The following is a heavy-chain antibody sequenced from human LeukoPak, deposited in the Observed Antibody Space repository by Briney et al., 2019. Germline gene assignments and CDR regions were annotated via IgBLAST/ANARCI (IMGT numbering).Heavy chain of an antibody. CDR1: GFSLSTSGAA. V-gene: IGHV2-5*01. J-gene: IGHJ1*01. CDR2: IYWNDDK. CDR3: AHGRRHYNFLTGYYPHLDR. Sequence: SGPTLVNPTQTLTLTCTFSGFSLSTSGAAVGWIRQPPGKTLEWHALIYWNDDKRYSPSLKNRLTITKYASKNQVVLTMTDMDPVDSAKYYCAHGRRHYNFLTGYYPHLDRWGQGTLVTVSS. D-gene: IGHD3-9*01.